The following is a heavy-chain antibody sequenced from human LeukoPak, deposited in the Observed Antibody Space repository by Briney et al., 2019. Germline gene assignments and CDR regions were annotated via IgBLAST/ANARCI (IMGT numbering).Heavy chain of an antibody. V-gene: IGHV1-69*13. J-gene: IGHJ6*02. D-gene: IGHD2-2*01. CDR1: GGTFSSYA. CDR2: IIPIFGTA. Sequence: GASVTVSCTASGGTFSSYAISWVRQAPGQGLEWMGGIIPIFGTANYAQKFQGRVTITADESTSTAYMELSSLRSEDTAVYYCARDLGYCSSTSCYGIRYYYYYGMDVWGQGTTVTVSS. CDR3: ARDLGYCSSTSCYGIRYYYYYGMDV.